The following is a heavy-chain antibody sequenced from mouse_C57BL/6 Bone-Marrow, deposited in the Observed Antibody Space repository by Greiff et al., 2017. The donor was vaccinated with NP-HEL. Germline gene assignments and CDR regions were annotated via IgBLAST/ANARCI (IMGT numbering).Heavy chain of an antibody. Sequence: GPELVKPGASVKISCKASGYAFSSSWMNWVKQRPGKGLEWIGRMDAGDGDTNYNGKFKGKATLTADKSSSTAYMQLSSLTSEDSAVYFCARKKVNSPFAYWGQGTLVTVSA. V-gene: IGHV1-82*01. J-gene: IGHJ3*01. CDR1: GYAFSSSW. CDR2: MDAGDGDT. D-gene: IGHD1-3*01. CDR3: ARKKVNSPFAY.